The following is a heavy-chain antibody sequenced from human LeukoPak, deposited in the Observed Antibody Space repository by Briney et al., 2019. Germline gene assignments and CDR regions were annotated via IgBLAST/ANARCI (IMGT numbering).Heavy chain of an antibody. V-gene: IGHV4-34*01. CDR2: INHSGST. CDR3: ARGQEAAAGTDY. Sequence: SETLSLTCAVYGGSFSGYYWNWIRQPPGKGLEWIGKINHSGSTNYNPSPKSRVTISVDTSKNQFSLRLSSVTAADTAVYYCARGQEAAAGTDYWGQGTPVTVSS. D-gene: IGHD6-13*01. CDR1: GGSFSGYY. J-gene: IGHJ4*02.